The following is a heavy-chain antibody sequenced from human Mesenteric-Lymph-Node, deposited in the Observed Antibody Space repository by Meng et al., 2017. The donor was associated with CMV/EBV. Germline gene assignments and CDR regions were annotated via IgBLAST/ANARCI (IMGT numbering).Heavy chain of an antibody. CDR1: GFSFTYYA. CDR2: ISGSTSYI. J-gene: IGHJ5*02. V-gene: IGHV3-21*01. CDR3: VRDSSLGDNLFNP. D-gene: IGHD3-16*01. Sequence: GESLKISCAGSGFSFTYYAMNWVRQAPGKGLEWVSSISGSTSYIYYASSVKGRFTISRDNAKNSLYLQMDSLRTEDTAIYYCVRDSSLGDNLFNPWGQGTLVTVSS.